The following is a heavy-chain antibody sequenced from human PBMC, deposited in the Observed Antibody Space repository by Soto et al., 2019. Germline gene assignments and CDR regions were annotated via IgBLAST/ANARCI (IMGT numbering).Heavy chain of an antibody. CDR1: GFTFSLYG. J-gene: IGHJ4*02. CDR3: AKGAQAAAVLDH. Sequence: QVQLLESGGGVVQPGRSLKLSCITSGFTFSLYGMHWVRQAPGKGLEWLAVISCDGKNRYYADSVKGRFTISRDNSKTTLFLQMSSLIPDDTAVYFCAKGAQAAAVLDHWGQGALVTVAS. V-gene: IGHV3-30*18. D-gene: IGHD6-25*01. CDR2: ISCDGKNR.